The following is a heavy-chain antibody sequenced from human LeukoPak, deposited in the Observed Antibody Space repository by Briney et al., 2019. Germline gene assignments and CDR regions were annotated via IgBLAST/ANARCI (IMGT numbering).Heavy chain of an antibody. V-gene: IGHV4-4*07. Sequence: SETLSLTCTVSGGSISSYYWTWIRQPAGKGLEWIGRIYTSGSTNYNPSLKSRVTMSVDTSKNQFSLKLSSVTAADTAVYYCARENIAARPQDYWGQGTLVTVSS. CDR2: IYTSGST. CDR1: GGSISSYY. CDR3: ARENIAARPQDY. J-gene: IGHJ4*02. D-gene: IGHD6-6*01.